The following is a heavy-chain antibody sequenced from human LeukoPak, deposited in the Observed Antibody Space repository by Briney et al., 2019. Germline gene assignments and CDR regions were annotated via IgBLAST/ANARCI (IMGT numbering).Heavy chain of an antibody. CDR2: IYYSGST. D-gene: IGHD2/OR15-2a*01. V-gene: IGHV4-61*08. Sequence: PSETLSLTCTVSGGSISSGGYYWSWIRQPPGKGLEWIGYIYYSGSTYYNPSLKSRVTISVDTSKNQFSLKLSSVTAADTAVYYCARDENLDDAFDIWGQGTMVTVSS. CDR3: ARDENLDDAFDI. CDR1: GGSISSGGYY. J-gene: IGHJ3*02.